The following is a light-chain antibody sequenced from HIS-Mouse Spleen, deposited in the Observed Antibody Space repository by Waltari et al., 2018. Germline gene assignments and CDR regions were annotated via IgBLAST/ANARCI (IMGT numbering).Light chain of an antibody. CDR1: KLGATY. CDR2: QDS. J-gene: IGLJ2*01. V-gene: IGLV3-1*01. CDR3: QAWDSSTYVV. Sequence: SYELTQPPSVSVSPGQTASITCSGDKLGATYACWYQQKPGQSPVLVIYQDSKRPSGIPERFSGSNSGNTATLTISGTQAMDEADYYCQAWDSSTYVVFGGGTKLTVL.